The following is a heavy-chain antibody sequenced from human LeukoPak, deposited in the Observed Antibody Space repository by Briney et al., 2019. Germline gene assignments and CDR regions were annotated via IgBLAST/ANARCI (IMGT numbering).Heavy chain of an antibody. CDR3: VRLGSHYDLLTGHLTGPPDY. D-gene: IGHD3-9*01. CDR1: GFTFRSYD. Sequence: PSGGSLRLSCAASGFTFRSYDMNWVRQAPGKGLECISYIGSRGSATYYADSVKGRFTISRDNTKDSLFLQMNSLRAEDTAVYYCVRLGSHYDLLTGHLTGPPDYWGQGTRVTVSS. J-gene: IGHJ4*02. CDR2: IGSRGSAT. V-gene: IGHV3-48*03.